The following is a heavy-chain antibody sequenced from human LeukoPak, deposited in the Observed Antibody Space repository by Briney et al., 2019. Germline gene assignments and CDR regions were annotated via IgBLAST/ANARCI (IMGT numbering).Heavy chain of an antibody. CDR3: ARDTVAKIGYYYYYYGMDV. CDR2: IIPILGIA. D-gene: IGHD5-12*01. Sequence: SVKVSCKASGYTFTSYGISWVRQAPGQGLEWMGRIIPILGIANYAQKFQGRVTITADKSTSTAYMELSSLRSEDTAVYYCARDTVAKIGYYYYYYGMDVWGQGTTVTVSS. V-gene: IGHV1-69*04. CDR1: GYTFTSYG. J-gene: IGHJ6*02.